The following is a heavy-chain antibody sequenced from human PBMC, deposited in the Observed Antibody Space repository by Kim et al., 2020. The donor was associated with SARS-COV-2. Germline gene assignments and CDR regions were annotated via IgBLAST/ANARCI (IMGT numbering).Heavy chain of an antibody. V-gene: IGHV3-11*05. CDR1: GFTFSDYN. Sequence: GGSLRLSCTASGFTFSDYNMSWIRQAPGKGLEWVSYISTGGSHIKFADSLKGRFTISRDNAKNSLFLQLNSLRAEDTAVYFCARDRTAYHSSSGLDSWGQGTLVTVSS. D-gene: IGHD6-6*01. CDR2: ISTGGSHI. J-gene: IGHJ4*02. CDR3: ARDRTAYHSSSGLDS.